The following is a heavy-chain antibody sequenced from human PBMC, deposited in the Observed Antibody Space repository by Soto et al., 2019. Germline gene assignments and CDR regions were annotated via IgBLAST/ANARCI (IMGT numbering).Heavy chain of an antibody. V-gene: IGHV3-21*01. Sequence: PGGSLRLSCTGSGFPFSSYSMNWVRQAPGKGLEWVSSISSSSSYIYYADSVKGRFTISRDNAKNSLYLQMNSLRAEGTAVYYCARVTGGNFDYWGQGPLVTVSS. CDR3: ARVTGGNFDY. CDR2: ISSSSSYI. J-gene: IGHJ4*02. CDR1: GFPFSSYS.